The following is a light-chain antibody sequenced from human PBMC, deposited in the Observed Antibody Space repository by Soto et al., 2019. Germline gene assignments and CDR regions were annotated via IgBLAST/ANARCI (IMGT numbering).Light chain of an antibody. J-gene: IGLJ1*01. CDR2: SNN. CDR3: AAWDESLNGLYV. CDR1: SSNIGSNT. V-gene: IGLV1-44*01. Sequence: QSVLTQPPSASGTPGQRVTISCSGSSSNIGSNTVNWYQQLPGTAPKLLIHSNNQRPSGVPDRFSGSKSGTSASLAISGLQSEDEADYYCAAWDESLNGLYVFATGTKVTVL.